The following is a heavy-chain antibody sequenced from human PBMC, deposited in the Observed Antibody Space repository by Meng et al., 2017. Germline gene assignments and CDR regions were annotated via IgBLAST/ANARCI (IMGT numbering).Heavy chain of an antibody. CDR3: AKDWEIVVVTAKL. V-gene: IGHV3-33*06. D-gene: IGHD3-22*01. J-gene: IGHJ1*01. Sequence: GESLKISCAASGFTFSSYGMHWVRQAPGKGLEWVAVIWYDGSNKYYADSVKGRFTISRDNSKNTLYLQMNSLRAEDTAVHYCAKDWEIVVVTAKLWGQGTLVTVSS. CDR2: IWYDGSNK. CDR1: GFTFSSYG.